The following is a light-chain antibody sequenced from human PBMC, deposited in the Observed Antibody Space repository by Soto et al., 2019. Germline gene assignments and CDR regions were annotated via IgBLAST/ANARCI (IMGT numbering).Light chain of an antibody. J-gene: IGKJ2*01. Sequence: DIQMTQSPSSLSVSVGDRVTMTCRASQSMSSYLNWYQQKPGKAPKLLIYGASSLQSGVPSRFSGSGSGTDFTLTISSLQPEDFATYYCQQSYSTPQTFGQGTKLEIK. CDR2: GAS. CDR1: QSMSSY. V-gene: IGKV1-39*01. CDR3: QQSYSTPQT.